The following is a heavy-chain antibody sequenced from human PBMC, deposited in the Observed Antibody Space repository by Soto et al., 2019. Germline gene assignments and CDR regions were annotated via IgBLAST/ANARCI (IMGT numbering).Heavy chain of an antibody. CDR3: ARVYSGYDFYGAFDI. D-gene: IGHD5-12*01. V-gene: IGHV3-7*01. J-gene: IGHJ3*02. CDR2: IKQDGSEK. Sequence: GGSLRLSCAASGFTFSSYWMSWVRQAPGKGLEWVANIKQDGSEKYYVDSVKGRFTISRDNAKNSLYLQMNSLRAEDTAVYYCARVYSGYDFYGAFDIWGQGTMVTVSS. CDR1: GFTFSSYW.